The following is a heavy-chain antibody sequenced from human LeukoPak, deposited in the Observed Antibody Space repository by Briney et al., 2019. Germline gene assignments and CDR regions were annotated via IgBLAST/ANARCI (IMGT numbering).Heavy chain of an antibody. CDR2: FDPEDGET. J-gene: IGHJ5*02. CDR3: AREDYDSNWFDP. CDR1: GYTLSELS. D-gene: IGHD3-3*01. Sequence: ASVKVSCKVSGYTLSELSIHWVRQAPGKGLEWMGGFDPEDGETIYAQKFQGRVTMTEDTSTSTAYMELRSLRSDNTAVYYCAREDYDSNWFDPWGQGTLVTVSS. V-gene: IGHV1-24*01.